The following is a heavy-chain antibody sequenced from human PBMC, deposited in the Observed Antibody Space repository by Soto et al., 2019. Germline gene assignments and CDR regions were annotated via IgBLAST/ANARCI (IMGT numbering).Heavy chain of an antibody. V-gene: IGHV4-34*01. D-gene: IGHD3-9*01. J-gene: IGHJ4*02. CDR3: ARGRIMAQSSLHFDS. CDR2: INHSGST. Sequence: ETLSLTCGVYGGSFSEYYWSWIRQPPGKGLEWIAEINHSGSTYYNPSLKSRVTISVDTSKNQFSLKLSSVTGADTALYFCARGRIMAQSSLHFDSWGQGTLVTVSS. CDR1: GGSFSEYY.